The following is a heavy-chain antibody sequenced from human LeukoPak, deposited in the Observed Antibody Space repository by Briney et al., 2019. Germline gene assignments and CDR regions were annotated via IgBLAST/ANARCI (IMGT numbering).Heavy chain of an antibody. J-gene: IGHJ4*02. Sequence: GGSLRLSCAASGFTFSSYEMNWVRQARGQGLEWVSYISSSGSTIYYADSVKGRFTISRDNAKNSLYLQMNSLRAEDTAVYYCARDVIAAAGTRFDYWGQGTLVTVSS. V-gene: IGHV3-48*03. CDR3: ARDVIAAAGTRFDY. CDR2: ISSSGSTI. CDR1: GFTFSSYE. D-gene: IGHD6-13*01.